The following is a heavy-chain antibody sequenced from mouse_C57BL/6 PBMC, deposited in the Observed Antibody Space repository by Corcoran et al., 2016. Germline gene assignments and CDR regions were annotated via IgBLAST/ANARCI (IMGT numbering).Heavy chain of an antibody. V-gene: IGHV1-26*01. J-gene: IGHJ1*03. CDR2: INPNNGGT. Sequence: VQLQQSGPELVKPGASVKISCKASGYTFTDYYINWVKQSHGKSLEWIGDINPNNGGTSYNQKFKGKATLTVDKSSSTAYMELRSLTSEDSAVYYCARDDYDDWYFDVWGTGTTVTVSS. CDR1: GYTFTDYY. D-gene: IGHD2-4*01. CDR3: ARDDYDDWYFDV.